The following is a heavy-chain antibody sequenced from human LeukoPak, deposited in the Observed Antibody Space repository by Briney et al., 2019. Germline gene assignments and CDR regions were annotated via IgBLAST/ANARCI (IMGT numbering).Heavy chain of an antibody. Sequence: GGSLRLSCATSGFTFSRYWMSWVRQAPGKGLEWVANIKQDGRAKFYADSVKGRFTISRDNAKNSLYLQMNSLRAEDTAFYYCARRRDSGSLQHFDYWGQGTLVTVSS. CDR3: ARRRDSGSLQHFDY. V-gene: IGHV3-7*03. J-gene: IGHJ4*02. CDR2: IKQDGRAK. CDR1: GFTFSRYW. D-gene: IGHD1-26*01.